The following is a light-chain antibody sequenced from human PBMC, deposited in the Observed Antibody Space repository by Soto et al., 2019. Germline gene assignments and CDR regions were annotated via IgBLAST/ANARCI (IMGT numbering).Light chain of an antibody. V-gene: IGLV2-23*01. CDR2: EAS. Sequence: VLTQPASVSGSPGQSITISCTGTNSDVGSHNFVSWYQQYPGKAPKLLIYEASKRPSGLSNRFSGSKSGNTASLTISGLQAEDEADYYCCSLTNGATWVFGGGTKLTVL. CDR1: NSDVGSHNF. J-gene: IGLJ3*02. CDR3: CSLTNGATWV.